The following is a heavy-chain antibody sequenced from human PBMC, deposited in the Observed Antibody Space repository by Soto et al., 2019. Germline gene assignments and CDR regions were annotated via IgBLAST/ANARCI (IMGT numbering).Heavy chain of an antibody. J-gene: IGHJ6*03. CDR1: GYTFTSYY. D-gene: IGHD4-17*01. CDR3: AKFFDYDRGGYYYYMDV. CDR2: INPSGGST. V-gene: IGHV1-46*01. Sequence: ASVKVSCKASGYTFTSYYMHCVRQAPGQGLEWMGIINPSGGSTSYAQKFQGRVTISRDNSKNTLYLQMNSLRAEDTAVYYCAKFFDYDRGGYYYYMDVWGKGTTVTVSS.